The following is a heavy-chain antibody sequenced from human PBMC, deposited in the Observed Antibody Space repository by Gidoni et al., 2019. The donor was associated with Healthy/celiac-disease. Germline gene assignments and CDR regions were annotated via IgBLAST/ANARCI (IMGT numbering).Heavy chain of an antibody. J-gene: IGHJ4*02. D-gene: IGHD3-9*01. CDR3: SKANYDILTGYYSDY. CDR1: CYTFTSYA. CDR2: INTNTGNP. Sequence: QVLLVQSGSELTKPGASVKVSCQASCYTFTSYALNWVRQAPGHGLEWRGWINTNTGNPSYAQGFTGRFVFALDTSVSTAYLQISSLKAEDTAVYYCSKANYDILTGYYSDYWGQGTLVTVSS. V-gene: IGHV7-4-1*02.